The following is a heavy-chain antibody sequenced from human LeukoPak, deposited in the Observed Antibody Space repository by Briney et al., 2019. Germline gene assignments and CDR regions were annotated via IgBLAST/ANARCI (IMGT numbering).Heavy chain of an antibody. D-gene: IGHD3-9*01. CDR2: INHSGST. CDR3: ARHMSQGSYDILTGYVPNRNWFDP. J-gene: IGHJ5*02. CDR1: GGSFSGYY. V-gene: IGHV4-34*01. Sequence: SETLSLTCAVYGGSFSGYYWSWIRQPPGKGLEWIGEINHSGSTNYNPSLKSRVTISVDTSKNQFSLKLSSVTAADTAVYYCARHMSQGSYDILTGYVPNRNWFDPWGQGTLVTVSS.